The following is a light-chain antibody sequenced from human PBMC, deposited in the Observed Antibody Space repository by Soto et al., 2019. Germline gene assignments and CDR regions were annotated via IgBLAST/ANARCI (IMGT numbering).Light chain of an antibody. CDR2: AAS. Sequence: DIQLTQSPSSLSASAGDSVTITCRATQNIRSSLNWYQQKPGKAPKLLLYAASSLQSGVPSRFSGSGYGTDFTLSISSLQPEDFATYYCQQSYSSPLTVGGGTKVEIK. V-gene: IGKV1-39*01. J-gene: IGKJ4*01. CDR1: QNIRSS. CDR3: QQSYSSPLT.